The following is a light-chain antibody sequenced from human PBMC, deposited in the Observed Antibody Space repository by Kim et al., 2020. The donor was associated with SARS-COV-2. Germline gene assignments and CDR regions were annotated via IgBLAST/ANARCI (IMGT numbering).Light chain of an antibody. CDR2: ATS. J-gene: IGKJ2*01. Sequence: SASVGDRATITCRASQNNHIFLNWYQQKPGKAPNLLIYATSTLESGVPSRFSGSRSGTTFTLTISSLRPEDFATYYCQQSYIAPYTFGQGTKREI. CDR1: QNNHIF. CDR3: QQSYIAPYT. V-gene: IGKV1-39*01.